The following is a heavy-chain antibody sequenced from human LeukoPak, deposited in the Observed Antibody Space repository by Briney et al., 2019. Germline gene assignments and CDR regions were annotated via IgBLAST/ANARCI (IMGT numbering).Heavy chain of an antibody. CDR3: ARESESGYYLSY. D-gene: IGHD3-22*01. Sequence: GGSLRLSCAASGFTVSSNYMSWVRQVPGKGLEWVSVIYSGGRTYYADSVKGRFTTSRDNSKNTLYLQMNSLRAEDTAVYYCARESESGYYLSYWGQGTLVTVSS. CDR1: GFTVSSNY. J-gene: IGHJ4*02. CDR2: IYSGGRT. V-gene: IGHV3-66*01.